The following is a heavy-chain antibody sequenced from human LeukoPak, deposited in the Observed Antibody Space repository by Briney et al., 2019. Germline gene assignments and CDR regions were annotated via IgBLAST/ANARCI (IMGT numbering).Heavy chain of an antibody. D-gene: IGHD5-18*01. J-gene: IGHJ3*02. CDR1: GYTFTSYD. Sequence: ASVKVSCKASGYTFTSYDINWVRQATGQGLEWMGWINPNSGGTNYAQKFQGWVTTTRDTSISTAYMELSRLRSDDTAVYYCAREDTAMVTSDAFDIWGQGTMVTVSS. CDR3: AREDTAMVTSDAFDI. V-gene: IGHV1-2*04. CDR2: INPNSGGT.